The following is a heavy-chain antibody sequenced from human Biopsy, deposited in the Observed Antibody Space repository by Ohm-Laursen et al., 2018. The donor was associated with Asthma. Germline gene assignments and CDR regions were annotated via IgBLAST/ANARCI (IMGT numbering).Heavy chain of an antibody. CDR1: GDSIRRDY. V-gene: IGHV4-59*03. J-gene: IGHJ4*02. CDR3: AVYSSGGFDY. D-gene: IGHD6-6*01. Sequence: SDTLSLTCTVSGDSIRRDYWSWIRQPPGRGLEWVGYIYYSGSTNYNPPLKSRITISVDASKNQFSLKLNSVTAADTAIYYCAVYSSGGFDYWGQGSLVTVSS. CDR2: IYYSGST.